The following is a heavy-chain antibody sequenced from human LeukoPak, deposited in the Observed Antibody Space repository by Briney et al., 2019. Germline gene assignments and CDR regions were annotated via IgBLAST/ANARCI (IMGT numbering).Heavy chain of an antibody. V-gene: IGHV4-34*01. CDR2: LHRSGSA. CDR3: ARGAP. Sequence: SETLSLTCAVYGGSLSGHYWGWIRHPPGKGLQWIGDLHRSGSANYHPSLKSRVTMSIDTSKNQFSLKLIYVTAADTGFYYCARGAPWGQGTLVTVSS. CDR1: GGSLSGHY. J-gene: IGHJ5*02.